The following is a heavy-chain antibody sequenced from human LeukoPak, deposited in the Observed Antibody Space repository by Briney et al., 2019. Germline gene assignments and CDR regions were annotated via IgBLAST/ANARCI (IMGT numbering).Heavy chain of an antibody. CDR2: IYDGGSA. J-gene: IGHJ4*02. Sequence: SETLSLTCTVSGGSISSYYWSWIRQPPGKGLEWIGYIYDGGSANYNPSLKSRVTISVDSSKNHFSLKLSSVTAADTAVYYCASSRGDFWSGYWGYYFDYWGQGTLVTVSS. V-gene: IGHV4-59*01. CDR3: ASSRGDFWSGYWGYYFDY. D-gene: IGHD3-3*01. CDR1: GGSISSYY.